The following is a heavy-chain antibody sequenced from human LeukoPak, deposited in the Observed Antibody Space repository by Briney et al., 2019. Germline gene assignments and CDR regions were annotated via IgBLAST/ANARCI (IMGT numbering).Heavy chain of an antibody. V-gene: IGHV4-34*01. J-gene: IGHJ5*02. D-gene: IGHD6-19*01. CDR3: AKTGRPNNSGWYRWFDP. CDR2: INHSGST. Sequence: SETLSLTCAVYGGSFSGYYWSWIRQPPGKELEWIGEINHSGSTNFNPSLRSRVTISVDTSKNQFSLNLSSVTAADTAVYYCAKTGRPNNSGWYRWFDPWGQGTLVTVSS. CDR1: GGSFSGYY.